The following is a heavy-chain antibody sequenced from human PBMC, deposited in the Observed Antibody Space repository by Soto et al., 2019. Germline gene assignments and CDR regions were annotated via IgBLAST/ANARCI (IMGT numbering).Heavy chain of an antibody. Sequence: PGGSLRLSCAASGFTFSSYAMSWVRQAPGKGLEWVSAISGSGGSTYYADSVKGRFTISRDNSKNTLYLQMNSLRAEDTAVYYCAKSPLWFGESPPYFDYWGQGTLVTVSS. J-gene: IGHJ4*02. CDR3: AKSPLWFGESPPYFDY. CDR1: GFTFSSYA. D-gene: IGHD3-10*01. CDR2: ISGSGGST. V-gene: IGHV3-23*01.